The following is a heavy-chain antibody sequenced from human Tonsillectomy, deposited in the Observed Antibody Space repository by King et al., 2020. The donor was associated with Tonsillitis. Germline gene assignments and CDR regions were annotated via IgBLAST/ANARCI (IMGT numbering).Heavy chain of an antibody. V-gene: IGHV3-74*01. D-gene: IGHD3-22*01. J-gene: IGHJ3*02. CDR3: ARESMIADAFDI. CDR1: GFIFSSYW. Sequence: VQLVESGGGLVQPGGSLRLSCAASGFIFSSYWMHWVRQAPGKGLVWVSRINSDGSTTSYADSVKGRFTISRDNAKNTLSLQMNSLRAEETAVYYCARESMIADAFDIWGQGTMVTVSS. CDR2: INSDGSTT.